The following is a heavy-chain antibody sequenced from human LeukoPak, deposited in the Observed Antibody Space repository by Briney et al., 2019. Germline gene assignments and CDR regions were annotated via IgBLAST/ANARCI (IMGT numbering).Heavy chain of an antibody. D-gene: IGHD3-10*01. CDR2: ISYDGSNK. V-gene: IGHV3-30-3*01. Sequence: GGSLRLSCAASGFTFSSYAMHWVRQAPGKGLEWVAVISYDGSNKYYADSVKGRFTISRDNAKNSLYLQMNSLRAEDTAVYYCAKDRILLWFGELLYPFDYWGQGTLVTVSS. J-gene: IGHJ4*02. CDR1: GFTFSSYA. CDR3: AKDRILLWFGELLYPFDY.